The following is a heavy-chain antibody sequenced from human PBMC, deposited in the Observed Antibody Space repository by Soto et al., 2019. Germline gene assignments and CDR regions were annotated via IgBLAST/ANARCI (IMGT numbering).Heavy chain of an antibody. V-gene: IGHV4-34*01. D-gene: IGHD3-3*01. CDR3: ATSYYNFWSGYYLAYFDY. Sequence: QVHLQQWGAGLLKPSETLSLTCAVYGVSFTGYYWSWIRQPPGKGLEWIGAINHSGSTNYNPSVKSRVTISVDTYKKHFSLKLSSVTAADTAVYYCATSYYNFWSGYYLAYFDYWGQGTLVTVSS. J-gene: IGHJ4*02. CDR2: INHSGST. CDR1: GVSFTGYY.